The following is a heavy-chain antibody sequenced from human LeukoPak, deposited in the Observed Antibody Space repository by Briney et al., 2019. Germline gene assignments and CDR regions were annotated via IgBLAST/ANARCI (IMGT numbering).Heavy chain of an antibody. CDR3: ARDRNYYGSGSYFSFDY. D-gene: IGHD3-10*01. CDR2: INPNSGGT. CDR1: GYIFIGKH. J-gene: IGHJ4*02. Sequence: ASVRVSRKGSGYIFIGKHIHWVRQAPGQGPEWMGRINPNSGGTNYAQKFQGRVTMTRDTSISTAYMELSRLRSDDTAVYYCARDRNYYGSGSYFSFDYWGQGTLVTVSS. V-gene: IGHV1-2*06.